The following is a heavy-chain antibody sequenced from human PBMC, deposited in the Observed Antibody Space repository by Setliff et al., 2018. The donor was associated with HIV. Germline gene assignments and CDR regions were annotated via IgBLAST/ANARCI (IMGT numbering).Heavy chain of an antibody. CDR1: GYSINSGFS. CDR2: IYQSGSI. V-gene: IGHV4-38-2*01. D-gene: IGHD6-19*01. CDR3: ARPRRVRSRAWYWFDI. J-gene: IGHJ5*02. Sequence: PSETLSLTCAASGYSINSGFSRAWIRQPPGQGPQWIGSIYQSGSIYSNPSIQSRVTISVDSSKNQFSLNLFSVTAADTAVYYCARPRRVRSRAWYWFDIWGQGTLVTVSS.